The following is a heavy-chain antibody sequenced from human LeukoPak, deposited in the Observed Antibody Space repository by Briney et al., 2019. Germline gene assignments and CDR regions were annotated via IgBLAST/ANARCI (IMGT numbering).Heavy chain of an antibody. Sequence: ASVKVSCKASGFTFTSSAMQWLRQARGQRLEWIGWIVVGSGNTNYAQKFQERVTITRDMSTSTAYMELSSLRSEDTAVYYCAAFDVWSGYYRFDPWGQGTLVTVSS. CDR2: IVVGSGNT. V-gene: IGHV1-58*02. CDR3: AAFDVWSGYYRFDP. CDR1: GFTFTSSA. J-gene: IGHJ5*02. D-gene: IGHD3-3*01.